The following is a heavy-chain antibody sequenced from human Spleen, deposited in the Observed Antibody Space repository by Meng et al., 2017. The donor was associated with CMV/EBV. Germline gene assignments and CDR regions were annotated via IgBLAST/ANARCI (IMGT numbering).Heavy chain of an antibody. Sequence: ASVKVSCKASGYTFTSYDINWVRQASGQGLEWMGWISAYNGNTNYAQKLQGRVTMTTDTSTSTAYMELRSLRSDDTAVYYCARARYYDFWSGYRDYYYGMDVWGQGTTVTVSS. CDR3: ARARYYDFWSGYRDYYYGMDV. CDR1: GYTFTSYD. V-gene: IGHV1-18*01. D-gene: IGHD3-3*01. J-gene: IGHJ6*02. CDR2: ISAYNGNT.